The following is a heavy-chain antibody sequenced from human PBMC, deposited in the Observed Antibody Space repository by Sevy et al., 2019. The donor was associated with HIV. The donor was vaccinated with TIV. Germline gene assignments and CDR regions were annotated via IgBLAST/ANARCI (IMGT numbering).Heavy chain of an antibody. CDR1: GLTFSSYA. Sequence: GGSLRLSCAASGLTFSSYAMSWVRQAPGKGLEWVSAISGSGGSTYYADSVKGRFTISRDNSKNTLYLQMNSLRAEDTAVYYCAKDKAEYSYGFAYNWFDPWGQGTLVTVSS. CDR3: AKDKAEYSYGFAYNWFDP. D-gene: IGHD5-18*01. J-gene: IGHJ5*02. V-gene: IGHV3-23*01. CDR2: ISGSGGST.